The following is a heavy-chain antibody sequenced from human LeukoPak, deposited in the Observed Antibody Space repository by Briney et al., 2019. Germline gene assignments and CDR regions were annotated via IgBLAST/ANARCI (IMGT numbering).Heavy chain of an antibody. CDR2: IKQDGSEK. V-gene: IGHV3-7*01. CDR1: GFTFSSYW. CDR3: ARDREYYYGSGSYDY. Sequence: GGSLRLSCAASGFTFSSYWMTWVRQAPGKGLEWVANIKQDGSEKYYVDSVKGRFTISRDNAKNSLYLQMNSLRAEDTAVYYCARDREYYYGSGSYDYWGQGTLFTVSS. J-gene: IGHJ4*02. D-gene: IGHD3-10*01.